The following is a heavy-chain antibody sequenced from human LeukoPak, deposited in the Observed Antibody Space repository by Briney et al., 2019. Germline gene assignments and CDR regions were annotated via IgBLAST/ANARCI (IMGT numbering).Heavy chain of an antibody. CDR2: INPNSGGT. Sequence: ASVKVSCKASGYTFTDYFMHWVRQAPGQGLEWMGWINPNSGGTNYAQKFQGRVTMTRDTSISTAYMELSRLRSDDTAVYYCARRPQLTIFGVEDYWGQGTLVTVSS. D-gene: IGHD3-3*01. V-gene: IGHV1-2*02. J-gene: IGHJ4*02. CDR1: GYTFTDYF. CDR3: ARRPQLTIFGVEDY.